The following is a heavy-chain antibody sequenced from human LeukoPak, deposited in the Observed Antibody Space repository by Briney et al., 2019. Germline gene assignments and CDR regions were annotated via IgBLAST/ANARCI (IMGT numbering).Heavy chain of an antibody. CDR2: IYYSGSP. V-gene: IGHV4-39*01. CDR3: ARAKGVPAAIRGFYYYGMDV. CDR1: GGSISSSSYY. Sequence: PSETLSLTCTVSGGSISSSSYYWGWIRQPAGKGLEWICSIYYSGSPYYTPSLKSRVTISVDTSKNQFSLKLSSVTAADTAVYYCARAKGVPAAIRGFYYYGMDVWGQGTTVTVSS. J-gene: IGHJ6*02. D-gene: IGHD2-2*02.